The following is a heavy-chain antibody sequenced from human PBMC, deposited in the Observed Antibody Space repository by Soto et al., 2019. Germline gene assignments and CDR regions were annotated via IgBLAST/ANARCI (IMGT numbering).Heavy chain of an antibody. Sequence: GGFIRGRCASLGCTCSSYSIRLVRRDPGTGLEWVSAITGSGDDTYYADSVKGRFTISRDNSKNMLYLQMNSLGAEDTAVYSCPKGSAASRPDFFVHSGQGVLFTLSS. D-gene: IGHD2-2*01. CDR1: GCTCSSYS. CDR2: ITGSGDDT. CDR3: PKGSAASRPDFFVH. V-gene: IGHV3-23*01. J-gene: IGHJ5*02.